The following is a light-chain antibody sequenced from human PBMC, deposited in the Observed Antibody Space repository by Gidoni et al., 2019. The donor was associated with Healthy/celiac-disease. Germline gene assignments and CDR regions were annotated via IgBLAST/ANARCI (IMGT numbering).Light chain of an antibody. J-gene: IGLJ1*01. V-gene: IGLV2-8*01. CDR2: EVS. CDR1: SSDVGGYNY. Sequence: QPALTQPPSASGAPGQTVTISCTGTSSDVGGYNYVSWYQQQPGKAPKLMIYEVSKRPSGVPDRFSCSKSGNAASLTVSVLQAEDEADYYCSSYAGSNKRVFGTGTKVTVL. CDR3: SSYAGSNKRV.